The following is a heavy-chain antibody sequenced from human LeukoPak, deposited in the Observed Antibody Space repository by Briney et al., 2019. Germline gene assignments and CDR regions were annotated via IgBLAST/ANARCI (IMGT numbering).Heavy chain of an antibody. CDR3: ARGSAAAGDDY. D-gene: IGHD6-13*01. Sequence: ASVKVSCKASGYTFTSYDINWVRQATGQGLEWMGWMNPNSGNTGYAQKFQGRVTMTRNTSISTAYMERSSLRSEDTAVYFCARGSAAAGDDYWGQGTLVTVSS. CDR2: MNPNSGNT. V-gene: IGHV1-8*01. J-gene: IGHJ4*02. CDR1: GYTFTSYD.